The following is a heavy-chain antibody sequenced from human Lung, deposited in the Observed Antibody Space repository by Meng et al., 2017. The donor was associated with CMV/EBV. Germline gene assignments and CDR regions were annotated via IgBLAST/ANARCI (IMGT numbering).Heavy chain of an antibody. D-gene: IGHD3-3*01. J-gene: IGHJ6*02. CDR2: INSDRSST. CDR1: GFTFSSYW. CDR3: ARVFDYDFWSGYYTNGMDV. V-gene: IGHV3-74*01. Sequence: GGSLRLXCAASGFTFSSYWMHWVRQAPGKGLVWVSRINSDRSSTSYADSVKGRFTISRDNAKNTLYLQMNSLRAEDTAVYYCARVFDYDFWSGYYTNGMDVWGQGXTVTVSS.